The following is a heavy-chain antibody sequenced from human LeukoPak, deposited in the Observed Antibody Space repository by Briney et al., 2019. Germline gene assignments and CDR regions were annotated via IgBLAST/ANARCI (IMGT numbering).Heavy chain of an antibody. Sequence: PSETLSLTCAVYGGSFSGYYWSWIRQPPGKGLEWIGEINHGGSTNYNPSLKSRVTISVDTSKNQFSLKLSSVTAADTAVYYCALLATVTTYYYYYMDVWGKGTTVTISS. CDR3: ALLATVTTYYYYYMDV. D-gene: IGHD4-17*01. V-gene: IGHV4-34*01. CDR1: GGSFSGYY. J-gene: IGHJ6*03. CDR2: INHGGST.